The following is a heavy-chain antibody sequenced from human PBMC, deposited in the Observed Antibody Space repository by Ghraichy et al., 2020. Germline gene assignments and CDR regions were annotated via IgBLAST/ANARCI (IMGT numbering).Heavy chain of an antibody. CDR3: ARDLGDGYNDFDY. CDR2: IWYDGSNK. V-gene: IGHV3-33*01. D-gene: IGHD5-24*01. J-gene: IGHJ4*02. CDR1: GFTFSSYG. Sequence: LNISCAASGFTFSSYGMHWVRQAPGKGLEWVAVIWYDGSNKYYADSVKGRFTISRDNSKNTLYLQMNSLRAEDTAVYYCARDLGDGYNDFDYWGQGTLVTVSS.